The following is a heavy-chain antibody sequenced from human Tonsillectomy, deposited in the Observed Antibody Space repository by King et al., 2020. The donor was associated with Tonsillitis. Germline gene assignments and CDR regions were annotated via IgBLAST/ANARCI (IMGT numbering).Heavy chain of an antibody. D-gene: IGHD3-22*01. V-gene: IGHV3-20*04. Sequence: VQLVESGGGVVRPGGSLRLSCAASGFTFDDYGMSWVRQAPGKGLEWASVLNLNGGSTGYADSVKGRFTISRDNAKNSLYLQMNSLSAEDTALYYCARFHLDSSGYYLDAFDIWGQGTMVTVSS. J-gene: IGHJ3*02. CDR3: ARFHLDSSGYYLDAFDI. CDR1: GFTFDDYG. CDR2: LNLNGGST.